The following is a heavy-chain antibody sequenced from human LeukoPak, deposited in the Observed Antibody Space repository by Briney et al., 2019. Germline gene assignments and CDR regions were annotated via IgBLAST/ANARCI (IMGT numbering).Heavy chain of an antibody. CDR1: GYTFTRYG. D-gene: IGHD1-7*01. CDR3: ARLITGTTEALVGWFDP. Sequence: ASVKVSCKASGYTFTRYGISWVRQAPGQGLEWMGWISAYNGNTNYAQKLQGRVTMTTDTSTSTAYMELRSLRSDDTAVYYCARLITGTTEALVGWFDPWGQGTLVTVSS. J-gene: IGHJ5*02. V-gene: IGHV1-18*01. CDR2: ISAYNGNT.